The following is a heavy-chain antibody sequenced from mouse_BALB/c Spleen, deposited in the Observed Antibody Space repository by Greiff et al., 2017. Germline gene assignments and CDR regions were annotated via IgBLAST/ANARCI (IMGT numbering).Heavy chain of an antibody. Sequence: EVQLQESGAELVKPGASVKLSCTASGFNIKDTYMHWVKQRPEQGLEWIGRIDPANGNTKYDPKFQGKATITADTSSNTAYLQLSSLTSEDTAVYYCAREATTVPSMDYWGQGTSVTVAS. V-gene: IGHV14-3*02. J-gene: IGHJ4*01. CDR1: GFNIKDTY. D-gene: IGHD1-1*01. CDR3: AREATTVPSMDY. CDR2: IDPANGNT.